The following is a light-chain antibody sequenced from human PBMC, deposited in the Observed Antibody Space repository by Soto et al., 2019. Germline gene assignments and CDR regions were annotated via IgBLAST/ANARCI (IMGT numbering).Light chain of an antibody. CDR3: SSYAGSNTDYV. V-gene: IGLV2-8*01. Sequence: TQPPCASGSPGQSVTISCTGTSSDVGGYNYVSWYQQHPGKVPKLMIYEVSKRPSGVPDRFSGSKSGNTASLTVSGLQAEDEADYYCSSYAGSNTDYVFGTGTKVTVL. J-gene: IGLJ1*01. CDR2: EVS. CDR1: SSDVGGYNY.